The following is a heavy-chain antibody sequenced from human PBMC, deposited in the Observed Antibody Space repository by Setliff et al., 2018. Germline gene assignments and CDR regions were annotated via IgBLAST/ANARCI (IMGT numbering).Heavy chain of an antibody. Sequence: ASVKVSCKASGYTFNNYGITWVRQAPGQGLEWMGWINNYSFKTTYPQKFLDRVTMTTDTSKNQLSLKLDSLTAADTAVYFCARLPRTVTHFDYWGQGALVTVS. J-gene: IGHJ4*02. CDR2: INNYSFKT. V-gene: IGHV1-18*01. D-gene: IGHD4-17*01. CDR1: GYTFNNYG. CDR3: ARLPRTVTHFDY.